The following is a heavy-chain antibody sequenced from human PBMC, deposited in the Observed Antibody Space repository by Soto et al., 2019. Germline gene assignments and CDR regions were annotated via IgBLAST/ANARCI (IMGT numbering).Heavy chain of an antibody. D-gene: IGHD6-6*01. CDR2: IYYSGST. CDR1: GGAISSSSYY. V-gene: IGHV4-39*01. Sequence: QLQLQESGPGLVKPSETLSLTCTASGGAISSSSYYWGRIRQPPGKGLEGVGSIYYSGSTYYNPSLKSRVTISVEKSKNQFSLKLSSVTAADTAVYYCARGGIEYSSSHRPYYFDYWGQGTLVTVSS. J-gene: IGHJ4*02. CDR3: ARGGIEYSSSHRPYYFDY.